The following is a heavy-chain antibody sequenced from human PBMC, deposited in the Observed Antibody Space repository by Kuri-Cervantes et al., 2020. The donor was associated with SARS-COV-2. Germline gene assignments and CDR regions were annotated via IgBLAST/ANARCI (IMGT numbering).Heavy chain of an antibody. V-gene: IGHV3-21*01. Sequence: GESLKISCAASRFTFSSYSMNWVRQAPGKGLEWVSSISSSSSYIYYADSVKGRFTISRDNAKNSLYLQMNSLRAGDTAVYYCARGGNWAPLDYWGQGTLVTVSS. D-gene: IGHD7-27*01. CDR3: ARGGNWAPLDY. J-gene: IGHJ4*02. CDR2: ISSSSSYI. CDR1: RFTFSSYS.